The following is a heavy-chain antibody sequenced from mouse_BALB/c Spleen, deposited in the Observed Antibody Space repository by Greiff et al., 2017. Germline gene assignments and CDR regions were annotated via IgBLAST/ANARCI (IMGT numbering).Heavy chain of an antibody. CDR3: ARPYYGSSPWFAY. D-gene: IGHD1-1*01. V-gene: IGHV5-17*02. CDR1: GFTFSSFG. J-gene: IGHJ3*01. CDR2: ISSGSSTI. Sequence: EVKVVESGGGLVQPGGSRKLSCAASGFTFSSFGMHWVRQAPEKGLEWVAYISSGSSTIYYADTVKGRFTISRDNPKNTLFLQMTSLRSEDTAMYYCARPYYGSSPWFAYWGQGTLVTVSA.